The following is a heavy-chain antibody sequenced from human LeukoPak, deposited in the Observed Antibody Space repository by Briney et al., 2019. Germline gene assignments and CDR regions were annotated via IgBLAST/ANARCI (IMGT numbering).Heavy chain of an antibody. Sequence: GGSLRLSCAASGFTFSSYEMNWVRQAPGKGLEWFSYISGSGSTIHYADSVKGRFTISRDNAKNSLYLQMNSLKTEDTAVYYCTRDQTPYYWGQGTLVTVSS. CDR1: GFTFSSYE. J-gene: IGHJ4*02. V-gene: IGHV3-48*03. CDR3: TRDQTPYY. CDR2: ISGSGSTI.